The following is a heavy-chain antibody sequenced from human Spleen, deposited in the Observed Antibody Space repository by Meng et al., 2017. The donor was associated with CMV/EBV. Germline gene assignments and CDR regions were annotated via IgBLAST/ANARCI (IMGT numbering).Heavy chain of an antibody. V-gene: IGHV4-31*03. Sequence: CPVSGGSISSGGYYWSWIRQHPGKGLEWIGYIYYSGSTYYNPSLKSRVTMSVDTSKNQFSLKLSSVTAADTAIYYCARDDGGNLNYWGQGTLVTVSS. CDR2: IYYSGST. CDR1: GGSISSGGYY. J-gene: IGHJ4*02. CDR3: ARDDGGNLNY. D-gene: IGHD4-23*01.